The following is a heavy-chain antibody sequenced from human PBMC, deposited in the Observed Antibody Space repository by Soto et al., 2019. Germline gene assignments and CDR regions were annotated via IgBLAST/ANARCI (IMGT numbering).Heavy chain of an antibody. CDR2: IYYSGST. D-gene: IGHD1-26*01. J-gene: IGHJ4*02. CDR3: ARQDGSYSAYYFDY. Sequence: PSETLSLTCTVSGGSISSSSYYWGWIRQPPGKGLEWIGSIYYSGSTYYNPSLKSRVTISVDTSKNQFSLKLSSVTAADTAVYYCARQDGSYSAYYFDYWGQGTMVTVYS. CDR1: GGSISSSSYY. V-gene: IGHV4-39*01.